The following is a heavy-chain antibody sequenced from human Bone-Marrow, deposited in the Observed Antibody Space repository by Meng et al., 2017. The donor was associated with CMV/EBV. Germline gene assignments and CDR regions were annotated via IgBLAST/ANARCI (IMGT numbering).Heavy chain of an antibody. Sequence: GESLKISCAASGFTFSSYSMNWVRQAPGKGLEWVSYIISSSSTIYYADSVKGRFTISRDNAKNSLYLQMNSLRAEDTAVYYCARDLLDYYDSSGYYYEFPYYYYYGMDVCGQGTTVAVSS. J-gene: IGHJ6*02. CDR3: ARDLLDYYDSSGYYYEFPYYYYYGMDV. V-gene: IGHV3-48*04. CDR1: GFTFSSYS. D-gene: IGHD3-22*01. CDR2: IISSSSTI.